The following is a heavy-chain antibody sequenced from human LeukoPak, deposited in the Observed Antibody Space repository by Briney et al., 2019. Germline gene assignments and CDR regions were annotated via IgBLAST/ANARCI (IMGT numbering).Heavy chain of an antibody. CDR2: ISGSGGRT. Sequence: GGSLRLSCAASGFTFSSYAMSWVRPAPGKGLEGVSAISGSGGRTYYADSVKGRFTISRDHAKNTLYLQMNSLRGEGTVVYYCAKPGVVTARLGAFDIWGQGTMVTVSS. J-gene: IGHJ3*02. D-gene: IGHD2-21*02. CDR1: GFTFSSYA. CDR3: AKPGVVTARLGAFDI. V-gene: IGHV3-23*01.